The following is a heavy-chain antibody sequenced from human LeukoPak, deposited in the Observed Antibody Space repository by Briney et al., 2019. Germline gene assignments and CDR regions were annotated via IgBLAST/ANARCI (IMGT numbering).Heavy chain of an antibody. J-gene: IGHJ4*02. CDR1: GFTFSSYW. CDR3: ARDLPWGSYYNDEEDY. V-gene: IGHV3-74*01. CDR2: INSDGSST. D-gene: IGHD3-10*01. Sequence: GGSLRLYCAASGFTFSSYWMHWVRQAPGKGLVWVSRINSDGSSTSYADSVKGRFTISRDNAKNTLYLQMNSLRAEDTAVYYCARDLPWGSYYNDEEDYWGQGTLVTVSS.